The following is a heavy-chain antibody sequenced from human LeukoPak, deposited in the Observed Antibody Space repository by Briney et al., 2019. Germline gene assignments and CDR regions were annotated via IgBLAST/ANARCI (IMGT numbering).Heavy chain of an antibody. D-gene: IGHD6-19*01. J-gene: IGHJ4*02. CDR3: SRDPSNTSGFFACHDS. CDR1: GYTFTSHS. V-gene: IGHV1-18*01. CDR2: ISAYNGDT. Sequence: ASVKVSCKASGYTFTSHSISWVRQAPGQGLEWMGCISAYNGDTKYAQKTQGRVTMTTDASTSTAYMELRSLRSDDTAMYYCSRDPSNTSGFFACHDSWGQGTLVTVSS.